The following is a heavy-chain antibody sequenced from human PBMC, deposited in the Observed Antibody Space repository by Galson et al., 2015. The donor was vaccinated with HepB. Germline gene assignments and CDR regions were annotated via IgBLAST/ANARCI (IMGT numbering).Heavy chain of an antibody. CDR1: GFSLSTSGMC. Sequence: PALVNPTQTLTLTCTFSGFSLSTSGMCVSWIRQPPGKALEWLALIDWDDDKYYSTSLKTRLTISKDTSKNQVVLTMTNMDPVDTATYYCARTRNYGDYDFPEGYFDYWGQGTLVTVSS. CDR3: ARTRNYGDYDFPEGYFDY. CDR2: IDWDDDK. V-gene: IGHV2-70*01. D-gene: IGHD4-17*01. J-gene: IGHJ4*02.